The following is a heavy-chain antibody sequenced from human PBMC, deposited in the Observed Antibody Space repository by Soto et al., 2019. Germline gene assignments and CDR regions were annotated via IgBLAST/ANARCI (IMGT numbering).Heavy chain of an antibody. Sequence: QGTLKESGPTLVKPTQTLTLTCSFSGFSLTTSGVGVGWIRQSPGKALEWLALIYWSGDEHYRPSLKSRLSIFKDTSKNHVVVIMTDMDPVDTDTYYCARGLATLPVFAFDIWGQGTMVTVSS. D-gene: IGHD6-6*01. J-gene: IGHJ3*02. CDR2: IYWSGDE. CDR1: GFSLTTSGVG. V-gene: IGHV2-5*01. CDR3: ARGLATLPVFAFDI.